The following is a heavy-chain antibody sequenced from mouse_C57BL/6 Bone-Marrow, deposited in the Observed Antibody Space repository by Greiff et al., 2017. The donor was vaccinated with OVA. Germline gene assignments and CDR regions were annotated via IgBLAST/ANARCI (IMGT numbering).Heavy chain of an antibody. J-gene: IGHJ2*01. CDR3: ARDNSNYVFDY. Sequence: EVQLKESGPGMVKPSQSLSLTCTVTGYSITSGYDWHWIRHFPGNKLEWMGYISYSGSTNYNPSLKSRISITHDTSKNHFFLKLNSVTTEDTATYYCARDNSNYVFDYWGQGTTLTVSS. CDR1: GYSITSGYD. D-gene: IGHD2-5*01. V-gene: IGHV3-1*01. CDR2: ISYSGST.